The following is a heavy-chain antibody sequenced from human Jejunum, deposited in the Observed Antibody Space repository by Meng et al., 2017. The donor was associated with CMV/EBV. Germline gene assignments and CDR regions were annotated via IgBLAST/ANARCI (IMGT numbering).Heavy chain of an antibody. J-gene: IGHJ4*02. Sequence: CKAAGSTFINPATSWVRQAPGQGLEWLGNIIPVFDKTNYAQKFQGRVTITADRSTNTAYMELSSLRSDDTAVYYCAGGLGGTIDYWGQGTLVTVSS. CDR1: GSTFINPA. CDR3: AGGLGGTIDY. CDR2: IIPVFDKT. D-gene: IGHD1-26*01. V-gene: IGHV1-69*04.